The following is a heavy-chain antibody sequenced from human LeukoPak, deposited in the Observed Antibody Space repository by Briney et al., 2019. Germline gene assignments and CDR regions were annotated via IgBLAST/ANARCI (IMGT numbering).Heavy chain of an antibody. CDR3: VKDPRDTYGTNWFVS. J-gene: IGHJ5*01. D-gene: IGHD2-21*01. CDR2: ISGTGGAT. CDR1: GFSFGNYA. Sequence: GGSLRLSCVASGFSFGNYAMSWVRQAPGKGLQWVSQISGTGGATWYAGFARDRFTISRDNSKKTLYLQMSGLRVEDTAMYYCVKDPRDTYGTNWFVSWGQGTLLSVSS. V-gene: IGHV3-23*01.